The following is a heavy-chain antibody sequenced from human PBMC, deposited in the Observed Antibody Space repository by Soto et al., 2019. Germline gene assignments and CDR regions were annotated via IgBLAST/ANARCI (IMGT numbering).Heavy chain of an antibody. CDR1: GFTFDDYT. J-gene: IGHJ6*02. CDR2: ISWDGGST. D-gene: IGHD2-15*01. Sequence: GGSLRLSCAASGFTFDDYTMHWVRQAPGKGLEWVSLISWDGGSTYYADSVKGRFTISRDNSKNSLYLQMNSLRTEDTALYYCAKDKRYCSGGSCSPGYYYYGMDVWGQGTTVTVSS. V-gene: IGHV3-43*01. CDR3: AKDKRYCSGGSCSPGYYYYGMDV.